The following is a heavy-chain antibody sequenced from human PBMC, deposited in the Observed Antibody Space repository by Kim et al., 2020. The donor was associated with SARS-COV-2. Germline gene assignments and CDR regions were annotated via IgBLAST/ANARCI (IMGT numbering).Heavy chain of an antibody. CDR1: GGSISSSSYY. J-gene: IGHJ4*02. CDR3: AREHVGATTDY. V-gene: IGHV4-39*07. D-gene: IGHD1-26*01. Sequence: SETLSLTCTVSGGSISSSSYYWGWIRQPPGKGLEWIGSIYYSGSTYYNPSLKSRVTISVDTSKNQFSLKLSSVTAADTAVYYCAREHVGATTDYWGQGTLVTVSS. CDR2: IYYSGST.